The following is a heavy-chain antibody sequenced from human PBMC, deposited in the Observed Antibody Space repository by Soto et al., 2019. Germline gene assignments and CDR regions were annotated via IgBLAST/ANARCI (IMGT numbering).Heavy chain of an antibody. Sequence: ASLKVSCKASGYTFTSYGISWVRQAPGQGLEWMGWVSAYNGNTNYAQKLQGRVTMTTDTSTSTAYMELRSLRSDDTAVYYCARDRARHYYDSSGYSPLVYWGQGTLVTVSS. CDR1: GYTFTSYG. CDR3: ARDRARHYYDSSGYSPLVY. J-gene: IGHJ4*02. CDR2: VSAYNGNT. D-gene: IGHD3-22*01. V-gene: IGHV1-18*01.